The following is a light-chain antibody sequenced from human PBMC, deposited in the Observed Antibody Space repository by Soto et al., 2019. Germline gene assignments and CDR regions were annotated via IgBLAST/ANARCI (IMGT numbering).Light chain of an antibody. CDR2: DAS. CDR1: QSVFLSSANKNY. V-gene: IGKV1-33*01. CDR3: QQYDNLPIT. Sequence: DIVMTQSPDSLAVSLGERATINCKPSQSVFLSSANKNYLNWYQHKPGKAPKLLIYDASTLETGVPSRFSGSGSGTDFTFVISSLQPEDIATYYCQQYDNLPITFGQGTRLEIK. J-gene: IGKJ5*01.